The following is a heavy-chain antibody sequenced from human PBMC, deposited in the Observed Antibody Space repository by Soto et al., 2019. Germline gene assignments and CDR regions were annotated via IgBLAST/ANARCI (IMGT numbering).Heavy chain of an antibody. V-gene: IGHV3-48*01. CDR3: ARDVRVGFGVVTSPCDY. CDR1: GFTFSSYS. Sequence: GGSLRLSCAASGFTFSSYSMNWVRQAPGKGLEWVSYISSSSSTIYYADSVKGRFTISRDNAKNSLYLQMNSLRAEDTAVYYCARDVRVGFGVVTSPCDYWGQGTLVTVSS. D-gene: IGHD3-3*01. CDR2: ISSSSSTI. J-gene: IGHJ4*02.